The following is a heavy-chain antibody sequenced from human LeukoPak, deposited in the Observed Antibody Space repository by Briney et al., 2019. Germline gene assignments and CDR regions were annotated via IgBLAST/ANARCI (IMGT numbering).Heavy chain of an antibody. V-gene: IGHV3-23*01. CDR3: VRDVSRRIGMDV. Sequence: GGSLRLSCAASGFTFSSYGMTWVRQAPGKGLEWVSAISSGGTTYYADSVQGRFTISRDNPENSLYLQMDSLRADDTAVYYCVRDVSRRIGMDVWGQGTTVTVSS. D-gene: IGHD2/OR15-2a*01. J-gene: IGHJ6*02. CDR1: GFTFSSYG. CDR2: ISSGGTT.